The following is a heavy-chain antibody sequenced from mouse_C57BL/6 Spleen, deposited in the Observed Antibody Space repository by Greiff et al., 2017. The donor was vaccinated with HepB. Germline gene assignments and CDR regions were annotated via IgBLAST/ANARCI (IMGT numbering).Heavy chain of an antibody. CDR1: GYTFTDYE. D-gene: IGHD1-1*01. CDR3: TRGEILLLQRWDIDV. J-gene: IGHJ1*03. CDR2: IDPETGGT. V-gene: IGHV1-15*01. Sequence: QVQLKESGAELVRPGASVTLSCKASGYTFTDYEMHWVKQTPVHGLEWIGAIDPETGGTAYNQKFKGKARLTADKSSSTAYMELRSLTSEDSAVYYCTRGEILLLQRWDIDVWGTGTTVTVSS.